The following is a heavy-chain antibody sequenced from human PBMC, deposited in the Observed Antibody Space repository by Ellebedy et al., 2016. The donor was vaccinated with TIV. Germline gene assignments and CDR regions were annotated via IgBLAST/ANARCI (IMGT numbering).Heavy chain of an antibody. CDR1: GFTFNDYY. D-gene: IGHD3-3*01. CDR3: AIGRDYDFWSGYYRADY. J-gene: IGHJ4*02. V-gene: IGHV3-33*08. Sequence: GESLKISCAASGFTFNDYYMSWIRQAPGKGLEWVAVIWNDGTYKYYADSVKGRFTISRDNSKNTVFLQMNSLRVDDTAVYYCAIGRDYDFWSGYYRADYWGQGTLVTVSS. CDR2: IWNDGTYK.